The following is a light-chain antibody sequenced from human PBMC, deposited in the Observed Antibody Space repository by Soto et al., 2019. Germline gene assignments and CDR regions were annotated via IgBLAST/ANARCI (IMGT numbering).Light chain of an antibody. CDR2: DVS. CDR1: SSDVGGYNS. V-gene: IGLV2-14*01. J-gene: IGLJ1*01. CDR3: SSYTNGGSYV. Sequence: QSALTQPASVSGSPGLSIAISCTGTSSDVGGYNSVSWYQQHPGKAPKLMIYDVSNRPSGVSNRFSGSKSGNTASLTISGLQDEDEGDYYCSSYTNGGSYVFGTGTKVTVL.